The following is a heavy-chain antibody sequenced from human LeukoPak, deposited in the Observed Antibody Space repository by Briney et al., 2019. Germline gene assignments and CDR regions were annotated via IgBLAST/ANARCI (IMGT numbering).Heavy chain of an antibody. CDR1: GFTFSNYW. V-gene: IGHV3-74*01. Sequence: PGGSLRLSCTTSGFTFSNYWMYWVCQAPGKGLMWVSRIKSDGTGITYTDSVEGRFTISRDNAKNTLYLQMNSLRDEDTAVYYCVRGQTIDYWGQGTLVTVSS. J-gene: IGHJ4*02. CDR3: VRGQTIDY. D-gene: IGHD3-3*01. CDR2: IKSDGTGI.